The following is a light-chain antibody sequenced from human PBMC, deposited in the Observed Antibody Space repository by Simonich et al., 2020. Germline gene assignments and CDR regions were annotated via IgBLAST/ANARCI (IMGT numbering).Light chain of an antibody. CDR1: SSDVGGYNY. CDR2: DVS. J-gene: IGLJ3*02. CDR3: SSYTSSSTWV. Sequence: QSALTQPASVSGSPGQSITISCTGTSSDVGGYNYVSWYQQHPVKAPKLMIYDVSMRPSGVFNRFSGSKSGNTASLTISGLQAEDEADYYFSSYTSSSTWVFGGGTKLTVL. V-gene: IGLV2-14*01.